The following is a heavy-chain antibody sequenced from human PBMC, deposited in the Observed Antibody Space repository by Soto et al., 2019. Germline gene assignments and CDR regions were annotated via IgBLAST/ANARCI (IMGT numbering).Heavy chain of an antibody. CDR3: ATAVDYGDERAVDY. D-gene: IGHD4-17*01. Sequence: ASVKVSCEVSGYTLTELSMHWPRQAPGKGLEWMGGFDPEDGETIYAQKFQGRVTMTEDTSTDTAYMELSSLRSEDTAVYYCATAVDYGDERAVDYWGQGTLVTVSS. CDR2: FDPEDGET. CDR1: GYTLTELS. V-gene: IGHV1-24*01. J-gene: IGHJ4*02.